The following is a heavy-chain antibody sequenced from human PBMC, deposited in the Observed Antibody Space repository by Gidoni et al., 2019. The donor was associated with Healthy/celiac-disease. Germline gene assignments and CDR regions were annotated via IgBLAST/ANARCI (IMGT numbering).Heavy chain of an antibody. V-gene: IGHV3-7*01. D-gene: IGHD3-10*01. CDR3: ARDRLWFGELFS. Sequence: EVQLVESGGGLFQPGGSLRLSVAASGFTFSSYWTSWVRQAPGKGLEWVANIKQDGSEKYYVDSVKGRFTISRDNAKNSLYLQMNSLRAEDTAVYYCARDRLWFGELFSWGQGTLVTVSS. J-gene: IGHJ4*02. CDR1: GFTFSSYW. CDR2: IKQDGSEK.